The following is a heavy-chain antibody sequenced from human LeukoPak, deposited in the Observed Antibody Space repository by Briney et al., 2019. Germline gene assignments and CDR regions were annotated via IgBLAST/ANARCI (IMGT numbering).Heavy chain of an antibody. V-gene: IGHV4-59*01. CDR1: GGSISSYY. Sequence: SETLSLTCTVSGGSISSYYWSWIRQPPGKGLEWIGYIYYGGSTNYNPSLKSRVTISVDTSKNQFSLKLSSVTAADTAVYYCARGPANYDILTGYYHDAFDIWGQGTMVTVSS. CDR3: ARGPANYDILTGYYHDAFDI. J-gene: IGHJ3*02. CDR2: IYYGGST. D-gene: IGHD3-9*01.